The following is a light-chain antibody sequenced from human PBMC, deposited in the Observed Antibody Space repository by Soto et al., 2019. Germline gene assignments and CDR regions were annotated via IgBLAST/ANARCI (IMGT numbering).Light chain of an antibody. J-gene: IGKJ2*01. Sequence: EIVLTQSPGTLSLSPGERVTLSCRASESVSSIYLAWYQQKPGQAPRLLIYGASSRATGIPDRFSGSGSGTDFSLTISRLEPEDFALYYCQQYGSSPYTFG. V-gene: IGKV3-20*01. CDR1: ESVSSIY. CDR2: GAS. CDR3: QQYGSSPYT.